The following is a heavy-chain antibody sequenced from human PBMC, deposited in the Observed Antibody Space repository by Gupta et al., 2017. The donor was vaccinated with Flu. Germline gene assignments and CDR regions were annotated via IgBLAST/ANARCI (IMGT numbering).Heavy chain of an antibody. Sequence: QVQLQESGPGLVKPTETLSLTCTVSGGSISSYYWNWIRQPPGKGLEWIGYIYYSGSTNYSPSLKSRVTISLDTSKNQFSLKLRSGTAADTAVYYCATFAVNSRGWLDPWGQGTLVTVSS. J-gene: IGHJ5*02. CDR1: GGSISSYY. CDR2: IYYSGST. V-gene: IGHV4-59*01. CDR3: ATFAVNSRGWLDP.